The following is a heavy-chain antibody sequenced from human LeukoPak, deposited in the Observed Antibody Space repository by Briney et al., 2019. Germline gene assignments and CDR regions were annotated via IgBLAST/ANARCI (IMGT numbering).Heavy chain of an antibody. D-gene: IGHD3-10*01. CDR3: ARYGASSDAFDI. J-gene: IGHJ3*02. CDR1: GGSISSYY. CDR2: IYYSGST. V-gene: IGHV4-59*01. Sequence: SETLSLTCTVSGGSISSYYWSWNRQPPGKGLEWIGYIYYSGSTNYNPSLKSRVTISVDTSKNQFSLKLSSVTAADTAVYYCARYGASSDAFDIWGQGTMVTVSS.